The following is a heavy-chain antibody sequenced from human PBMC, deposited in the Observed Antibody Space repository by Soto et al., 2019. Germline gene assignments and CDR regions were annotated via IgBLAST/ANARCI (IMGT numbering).Heavy chain of an antibody. J-gene: IGHJ6*02. CDR1: AFTFSSYN. D-gene: IGHD2-8*02. V-gene: IGHV3-21*01. CDR2: ISSSNSNI. CDR3: ARRRTVANYYGLDV. Sequence: EVQLVESGGGLVKPGGSLRLSCAASAFTFSSYNMNWVRQAPGKGLEWVSYISSSNSNIYYADSVKGRFTISRDNAKNSLYLQMNSLRAEDTAVYYCARRRTVANYYGLDVWGQGTTVTVSS.